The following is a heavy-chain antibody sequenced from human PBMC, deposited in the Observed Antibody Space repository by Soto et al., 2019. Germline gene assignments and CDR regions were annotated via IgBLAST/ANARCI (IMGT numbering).Heavy chain of an antibody. V-gene: IGHV4-59*01. Sequence: SETLSLTCTVPGGSISSYYWSWIRQPPGKGLEWIGYIYYSGSTNYNPSLKSRVTISVDTSKNQFSLKLSSVTAADTAVYYCARGDYASSSDAFDIWGQGTMVTVSS. CDR3: ARGDYASSSDAFDI. CDR1: GGSISSYY. D-gene: IGHD3-22*01. J-gene: IGHJ3*02. CDR2: IYYSGST.